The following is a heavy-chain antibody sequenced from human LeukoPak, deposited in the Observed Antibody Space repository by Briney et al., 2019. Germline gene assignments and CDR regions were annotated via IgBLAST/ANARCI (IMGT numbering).Heavy chain of an antibody. D-gene: IGHD3-16*02. Sequence: GGSLRLSCAASGFTLSGDWMSGVRQAPGKGLEWVANIKQDGSEKYYVDSVNGRFTISRDNAKNYLYLQMNSLRAEDTAVYYCARDRRRYIYWGQGPLVTVSS. CDR3: ARDRRRYIY. CDR2: IKQDGSEK. J-gene: IGHJ4*02. V-gene: IGHV3-7*01. CDR1: GFTLSGDW.